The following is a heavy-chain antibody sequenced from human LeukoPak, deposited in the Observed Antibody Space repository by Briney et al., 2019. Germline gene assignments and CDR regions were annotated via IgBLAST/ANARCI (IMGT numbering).Heavy chain of an antibody. CDR1: GFAFNIYE. CDR3: ARSLVATIMVFDL. V-gene: IGHV3-48*03. CDR2: ISNTDSST. D-gene: IGHD5-12*01. J-gene: IGHJ4*02. Sequence: PGGSLRLSCAGSGFAFNIYEMNWVRQAPGKGLEWVAYISNTDSSTYYADSAKGRFTISRDDAKNSLFLQMNSLRAEDTAVYYCARSLVATIMVFDLWGQGALVTVSS.